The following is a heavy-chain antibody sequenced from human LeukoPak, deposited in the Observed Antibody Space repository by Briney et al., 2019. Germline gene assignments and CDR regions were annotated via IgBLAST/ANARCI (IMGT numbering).Heavy chain of an antibody. Sequence: SETLSLTCAVSGGSISSSNWWSWVRQPPGKGLEWIGEIYHSGSTNYNPSLKSRVTISVDKSKNQFSLKLSSVTAADTAVYYCARDHPYYDFWSGYSDYYYYMDVWGKGTTVTVSS. CDR2: IYHSGST. CDR3: ARDHPYYDFWSGYSDYYYYMDV. D-gene: IGHD3-3*01. J-gene: IGHJ6*03. V-gene: IGHV4-4*02. CDR1: GGSISSSNW.